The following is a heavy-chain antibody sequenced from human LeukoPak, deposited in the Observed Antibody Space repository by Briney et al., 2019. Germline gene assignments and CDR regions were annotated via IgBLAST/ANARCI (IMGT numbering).Heavy chain of an antibody. CDR2: ITGSGGST. J-gene: IGHJ4*02. CDR1: GFTFSSYG. V-gene: IGHV3-23*01. D-gene: IGHD2-15*01. CDR3: AKAGAVVVVAAKYFDY. Sequence: GGSLRLSCAASGFTFSSYGMSWVRQAPGKGLEWVSTITGSGGSTYYADSVKGRFTISRDNSKNTLYLQMNSLRAEDTAVYYCAKAGAVVVVAAKYFDYWGQGTLVTVSS.